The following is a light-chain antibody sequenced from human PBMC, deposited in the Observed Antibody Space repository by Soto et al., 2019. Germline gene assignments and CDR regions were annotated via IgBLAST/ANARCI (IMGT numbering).Light chain of an antibody. CDR3: SSFAGSNNFPYV. CDR1: SSDVGSYNL. Sequence: QSVLTQPASVSGSPGQAITISCTGTSSDVGSYNLVSWYQQHPGKAPKLMIYEINKRPSGVPDRFSGSKSGNTASLTVSGLQAEDEADYYCSSFAGSNNFPYVFGTGTKVTVL. J-gene: IGLJ1*01. CDR2: EIN. V-gene: IGLV2-8*01.